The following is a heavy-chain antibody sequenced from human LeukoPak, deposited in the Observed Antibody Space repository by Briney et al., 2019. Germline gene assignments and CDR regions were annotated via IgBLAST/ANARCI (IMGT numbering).Heavy chain of an antibody. Sequence: PGGSLRLSCAASGFTFSSYGMHWVRQAPGKGLEWVAVISYDGSNKYYADSVKGRFTISRDNSKNTLYLQMNTLRAEDTAVYYCAKDLFPIAVVTNVVFDIWGQGTMVTVSS. CDR2: ISYDGSNK. J-gene: IGHJ3*02. CDR1: GFTFSSYG. V-gene: IGHV3-30*18. CDR3: AKDLFPIAVVTNVVFDI. D-gene: IGHD3-22*01.